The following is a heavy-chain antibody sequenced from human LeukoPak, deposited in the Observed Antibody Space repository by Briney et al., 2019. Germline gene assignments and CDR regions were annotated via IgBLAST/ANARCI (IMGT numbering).Heavy chain of an antibody. CDR3: AKDKSMVRELDY. J-gene: IGHJ4*02. CDR2: IQYDGNNK. Sequence: GGPLRLSCAASGFTFSKYGMHWVRQAPGKGLEGLTFIQYDGNNKYYSDSVKGRFTISRDNSKNTLFLQMNSLRAEDTAVYYCAKDKSMVRELDYWGQGTLVTVSS. D-gene: IGHD3-10*01. CDR1: GFTFSKYG. V-gene: IGHV3-30*02.